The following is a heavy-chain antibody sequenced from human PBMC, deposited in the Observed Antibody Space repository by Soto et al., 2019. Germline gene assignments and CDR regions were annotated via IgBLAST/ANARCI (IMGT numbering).Heavy chain of an antibody. CDR1: GGSISSYY. Sequence: SETLSLTCTVSGGSISSYYWSWIRQPPGKGLEWIGYIYYSGSTNYNPSLKSRVTLSVDTSKNQFSLKLSSVTAADTAVYYCARVPWQWLGGYAFDIWGQGTMVTVSS. V-gene: IGHV4-59*01. D-gene: IGHD6-19*01. CDR2: IYYSGST. CDR3: ARVPWQWLGGYAFDI. J-gene: IGHJ3*02.